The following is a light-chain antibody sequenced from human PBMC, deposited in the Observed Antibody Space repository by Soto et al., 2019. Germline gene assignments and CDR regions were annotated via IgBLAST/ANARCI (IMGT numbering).Light chain of an antibody. CDR2: GAS. CDR3: QQAYTFPRT. V-gene: IGKV1D-12*01. Sequence: DTQVTQSPSSVSASVGDRVTITCRASQDISHYLAWYQQKPGKAPKLLIYGASSLQSGVPSRFSGSGSGTDFTLTISSLQPEDFATFYCQQAYTFPRTLGQGTKVDIK. J-gene: IGKJ1*01. CDR1: QDISHY.